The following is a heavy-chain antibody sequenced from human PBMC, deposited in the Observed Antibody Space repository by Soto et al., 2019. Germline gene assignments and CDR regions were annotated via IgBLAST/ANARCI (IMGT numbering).Heavy chain of an antibody. V-gene: IGHV5-51*01. J-gene: IGHJ6*02. CDR2: IYPGDSDT. CDR3: ARLSIVVVPDAIEEYYYGMDV. Sequence: GESLKISCKGSGYSFTSYWIGWVRQMPGKGLEWMGIIYPGDSDTRYSPSFQGQVTISADKSISTAYLQWSSLKASDTAMYYCARLSIVVVPDAIEEYYYGMDVWGQGTTVTVSS. D-gene: IGHD2-2*02. CDR1: GYSFTSYW.